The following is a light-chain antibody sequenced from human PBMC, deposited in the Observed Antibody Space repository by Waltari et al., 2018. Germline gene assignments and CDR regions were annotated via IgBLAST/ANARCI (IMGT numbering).Light chain of an antibody. Sequence: DIQMTQSPSTLSASVGDRVTITCRASQRIGGWLAWFQQTPGKAPNLLIFKASFLEGGVPSRFSGSGSGTAFTLTIIILQPDDFATYYCQQYQTYPLTFGLGTKLEI. V-gene: IGKV1-5*03. CDR2: KAS. CDR3: QQYQTYPLT. CDR1: QRIGGW. J-gene: IGKJ2*01.